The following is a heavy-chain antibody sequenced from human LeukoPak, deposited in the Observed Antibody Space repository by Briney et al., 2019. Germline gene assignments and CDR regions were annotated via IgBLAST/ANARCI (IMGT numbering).Heavy chain of an antibody. CDR2: IYYSGST. Sequence: PSETLSLTCTVSGGSISSYYWSWIRQPPGKGLEWIGYIYYSGSTNYNPSLKSRVTISVDTSKNQFSLKLSSVTAADTAVYYCARDRRLYSSSPEGAFDIWGQGTMVTVSS. CDR1: GGSISSYY. J-gene: IGHJ3*02. V-gene: IGHV4-59*01. CDR3: ARDRRLYSSSPEGAFDI. D-gene: IGHD6-6*01.